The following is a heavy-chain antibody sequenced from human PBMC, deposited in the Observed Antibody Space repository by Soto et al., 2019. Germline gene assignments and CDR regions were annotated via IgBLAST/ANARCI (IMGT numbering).Heavy chain of an antibody. D-gene: IGHD2-2*01. J-gene: IGHJ4*02. CDR2: INHSGST. CDR3: ARGPPLYCSSTSCYHYFDY. V-gene: IGHV4-34*01. Sequence: PSETLSLTCAVYGGSFSGYYWSWIRQPPGKGLEWIGEINHSGSTNYNPSLKSRVTISVDTSKNQFSLKLSSVTAADTAVYYCARGPPLYCSSTSCYHYFDYWGQGTLATVSS. CDR1: GGSFSGYY.